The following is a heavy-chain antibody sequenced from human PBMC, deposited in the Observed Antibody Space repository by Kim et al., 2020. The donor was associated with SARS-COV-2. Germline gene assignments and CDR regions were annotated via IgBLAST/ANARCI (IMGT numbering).Heavy chain of an antibody. D-gene: IGHD3-22*01. Sequence: SETLSLTCAVYGGSFSGYYWSWIRQPPGKGLEWIGEINHSGSTNYNPSLRSRVTISVDTSKNQFSLKLSSVTAADTAVYYCARGSSNYDDSSGYSDYWG. J-gene: IGHJ4*01. V-gene: IGHV4-34*01. CDR1: GGSFSGYY. CDR2: INHSGST. CDR3: ARGSSNYDDSSGYSDY.